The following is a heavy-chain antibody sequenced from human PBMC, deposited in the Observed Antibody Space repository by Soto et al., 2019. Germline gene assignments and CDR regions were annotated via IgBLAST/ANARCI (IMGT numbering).Heavy chain of an antibody. Sequence: SGPGLVKPSETLSLTCTVSGGSINNYYWVWLRQPPGEGLEWIGHMYYSGDTDYNPSLRSRAAISVDTSKNRFSLRLTSVTAADTAVYYCARGDWNDYFYNGMDVWGQGTTVIVSS. D-gene: IGHD1-1*01. J-gene: IGHJ6*02. V-gene: IGHV4-59*01. CDR2: MYYSGDT. CDR3: ARGDWNDYFYNGMDV. CDR1: GGSINNYY.